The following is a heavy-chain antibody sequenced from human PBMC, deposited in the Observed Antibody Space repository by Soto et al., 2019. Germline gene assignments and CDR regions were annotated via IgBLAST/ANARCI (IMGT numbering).Heavy chain of an antibody. V-gene: IGHV4-39*01. Sequence: PSETLSLTCTVSGGSISSSSYYWGWIRQPPGKGLEWIGSIYYSGSTYYNPSLKSRVTISVDTSKNQFSLKLSSVTAADTAVYYCARQRVTGLGYYYYYMDVWGKGTTVTVSS. CDR1: GGSISSSSYY. CDR2: IYYSGST. D-gene: IGHD3-16*01. CDR3: ARQRVTGLGYYYYYMDV. J-gene: IGHJ6*03.